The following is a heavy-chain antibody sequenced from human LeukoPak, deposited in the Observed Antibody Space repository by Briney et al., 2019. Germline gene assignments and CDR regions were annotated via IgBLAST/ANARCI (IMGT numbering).Heavy chain of an antibody. CDR1: GFTFSNYA. V-gene: IGHV3-23*01. D-gene: IGHD1-26*01. CDR3: AKDYYSGSHQAVAFDI. Sequence: PGGSLRLSCAASGFTFSNYAMSWVRQAPGKGLEWVSAISASGGSTYYADSVKGRFTISRDNSKTTLYLQMNSLRAEDTALYYCAKDYYSGSHQAVAFDIWGQGTLVTVSS. CDR2: ISASGGST. J-gene: IGHJ3*02.